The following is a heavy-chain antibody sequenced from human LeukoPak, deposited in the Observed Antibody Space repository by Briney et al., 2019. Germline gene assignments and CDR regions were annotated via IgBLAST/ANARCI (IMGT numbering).Heavy chain of an antibody. CDR1: GFTFSTYW. D-gene: IGHD3-22*01. Sequence: GGSLRLSCAGSGFTFSTYWMSWVRQAPGKGLDWVANIKQDGTDKYYVDPVKGRFTISRDNAKNSLYLQMNSLRAEDTAVYYCAREKLGSRGYVGYWGQGTLVTVSS. V-gene: IGHV3-7*01. CDR3: AREKLGSRGYVGY. CDR2: IKQDGTDK. J-gene: IGHJ4*02.